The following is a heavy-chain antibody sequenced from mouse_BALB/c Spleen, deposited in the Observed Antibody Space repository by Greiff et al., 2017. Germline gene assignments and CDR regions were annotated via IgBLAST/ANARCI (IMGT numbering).Heavy chain of an antibody. CDR3: AKADMGWFAY. CDR2: ISYDGSN. Sequence: EVQLQESGPGLVKPSQSLSLTCSVTGYSITSGYYWNWIRQFPGNKLEWMGYISYDGSNNYNPSLKNRISITRDTSKNQFFLKLNSVTTEDTATYYCAKADMGWFAYWGQGTLVTVSA. CDR1: GYSITSGYY. V-gene: IGHV3-6*02. J-gene: IGHJ3*01. D-gene: IGHD1-1*02.